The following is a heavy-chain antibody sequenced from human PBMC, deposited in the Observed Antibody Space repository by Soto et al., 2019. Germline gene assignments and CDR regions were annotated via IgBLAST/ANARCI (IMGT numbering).Heavy chain of an antibody. CDR3: VGDGKIRNYYY. J-gene: IGHJ4*02. D-gene: IGHD1-7*01. Sequence: QLQLQESGPGLVRPSETLSLTCTVSGGSISITPHYWGWIRQTPGKGLEWIGSISNSGTTYYNPSLKSRVTLSVDTSKNQFSLKLTSVTAADTAIYYCVGDGKIRNYYYWGQGTLVTVSS. CDR2: ISNSGTT. CDR1: GGSISITPHY. V-gene: IGHV4-39*01.